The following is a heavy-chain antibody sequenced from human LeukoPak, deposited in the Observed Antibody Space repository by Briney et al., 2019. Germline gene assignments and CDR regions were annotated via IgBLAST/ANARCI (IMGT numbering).Heavy chain of an antibody. CDR2: ISSNGGST. D-gene: IGHD2-21*02. V-gene: IGHV3-64*01. CDR1: GFTFSNYA. CDR3: ARDGGTYCGGDCYGD. Sequence: GGSLRLSCAASGFTFSNYAMNWVRQAPGKGLEYVSGISSNGGSTSYANSVKGRFTISRDNSKNTLYLQMGSLRAEDMAVYYCARDGGTYCGGDCYGDWGQGTLVIVSS. J-gene: IGHJ4*02.